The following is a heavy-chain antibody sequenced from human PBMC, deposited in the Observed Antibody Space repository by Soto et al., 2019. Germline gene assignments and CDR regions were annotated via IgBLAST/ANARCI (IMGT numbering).Heavy chain of an antibody. CDR1: GGSISSGGYS. D-gene: IGHD3-22*01. CDR3: AREAYDSSGYYLFDY. V-gene: IGHV4-30-2*01. J-gene: IGHJ4*02. Sequence: TLSLTCAVSGGSISSGGYSWRWIRQPPGKGLEWIGYIYHSGSTYYNPSLKSRVTISVDRSKNQFSLKLSSVTAADTAVYYCAREAYDSSGYYLFDYWGQGTLVTVSS. CDR2: IYHSGST.